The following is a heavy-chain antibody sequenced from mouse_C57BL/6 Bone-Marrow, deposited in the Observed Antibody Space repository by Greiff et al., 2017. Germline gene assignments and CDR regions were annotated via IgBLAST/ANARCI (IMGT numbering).Heavy chain of an antibody. V-gene: IGHV1-55*01. Sequence: QVHVKQPGAELVKPGASVKMSCKASGYTFTSYWLTWVKQRPGQGLEWIGDIYPGSGSTNYNEKFKSKATLTVDTSSSTAYMQLSSLTSEDSAVYYCADAMDYWGQGTSVTVSS. CDR2: IYPGSGST. CDR3: ADAMDY. J-gene: IGHJ4*01. CDR1: GYTFTSYW.